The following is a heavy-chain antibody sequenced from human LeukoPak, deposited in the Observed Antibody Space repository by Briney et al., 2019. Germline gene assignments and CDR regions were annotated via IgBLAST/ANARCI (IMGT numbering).Heavy chain of an antibody. CDR3: ARGQSGKDFDY. CDR2: ITPILGIA. Sequence: SVKVSCKASGGTFSSYTISWVRQAPGQGLEWMGRITPILGIANYAQKFQGRVTITADKSTSTAYMELSSLRSEDTAVYYCARGQSGKDFDYWGQGTLVTVSS. CDR1: GGTFSSYT. J-gene: IGHJ4*02. V-gene: IGHV1-69*02.